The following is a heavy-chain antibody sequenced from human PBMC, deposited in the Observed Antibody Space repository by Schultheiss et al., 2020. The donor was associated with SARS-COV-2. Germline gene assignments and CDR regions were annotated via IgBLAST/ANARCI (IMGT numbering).Heavy chain of an antibody. CDR3: ARGKGSGWYSKYNWFDP. CDR2: INHSGST. CDR1: GGSFSGYY. Sequence: SETLSLTCAVYGGSFSGYYWSWIRQPPGKGLEWIGEINHSGSTNYNPSLKSRVTISVDTSKNQFSLKLSSVTAADTAVYYCARGKGSGWYSKYNWFDPWGQGTLVTVSS. V-gene: IGHV4-34*01. J-gene: IGHJ5*02. D-gene: IGHD6-19*01.